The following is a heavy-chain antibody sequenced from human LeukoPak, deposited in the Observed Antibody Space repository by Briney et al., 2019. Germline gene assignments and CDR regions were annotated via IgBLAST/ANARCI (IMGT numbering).Heavy chain of an antibody. D-gene: IGHD1-26*01. CDR2: FDPEDGET. V-gene: IGHV1-24*01. J-gene: IGHJ6*02. CDR3: AGDPPRTLDYYYGMDV. Sequence: ASVKVSCKVSGYTLTELSMHWVRQAPGKGLEWMGGFDPEDGETIYAQKFQGRVTMTEDTSTDTAYMELSSLRSEDTAVYYCAGDPPRTLDYYYGMDVWGQGTTVTVSS. CDR1: GYTLTELS.